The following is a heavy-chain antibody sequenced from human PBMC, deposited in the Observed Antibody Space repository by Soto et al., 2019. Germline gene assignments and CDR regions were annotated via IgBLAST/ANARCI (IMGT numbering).Heavy chain of an antibody. CDR2: IIPILGIA. Sequence: QVPLVQSGAEVKKPGSSVKVSCQASGGTFSSYTISWVRQAPGQGLEWMGRIIPILGIANYAQKFQGRVTITADKSTSTAYMELSSLRSDDTAVYYCARDGTESCSSVYYYYYMDVWGKGTTVTVSS. V-gene: IGHV1-69*08. CDR1: GGTFSSYT. CDR3: ARDGTESCSSVYYYYYMDV. D-gene: IGHD6-6*01. J-gene: IGHJ6*03.